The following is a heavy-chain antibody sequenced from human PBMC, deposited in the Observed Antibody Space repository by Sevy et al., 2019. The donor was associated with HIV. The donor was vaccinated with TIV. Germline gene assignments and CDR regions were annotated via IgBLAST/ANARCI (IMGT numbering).Heavy chain of an antibody. D-gene: IGHD2-2*01. CDR1: GFTFTNVW. Sequence: GGSLRLSCAASGFTFTNVWMSWVRQSPDRGLEWVSSISGDTYYTHYADSMRGRFIVSRDNAKNSLFLEMNSLTVEDTAVYYCTRASLLGYCSTTSCYYAFDIWGPGTVVTVSS. CDR2: ISGDTYYT. V-gene: IGHV3-21*01. J-gene: IGHJ3*02. CDR3: TRASLLGYCSTTSCYYAFDI.